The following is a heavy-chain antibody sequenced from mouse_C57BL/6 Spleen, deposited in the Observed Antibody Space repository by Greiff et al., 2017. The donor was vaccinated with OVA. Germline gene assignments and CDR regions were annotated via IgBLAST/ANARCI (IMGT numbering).Heavy chain of an antibody. D-gene: IGHD2-5*01. J-gene: IGHJ2*01. CDR2: IYPGDGDT. V-gene: IGHV1-82*01. Sequence: QVQLQQSGPELVKPGASVKISCKASGYAFSSSWMNWVKQRPGKGLEWIGRIYPGDGDTNYNGKFKGKATLTADKSSSTAYMQLSSLTSEDSAVYVCARRDYSNFPFDYWGQGTTLTVSS. CDR3: ARRDYSNFPFDY. CDR1: GYAFSSSW.